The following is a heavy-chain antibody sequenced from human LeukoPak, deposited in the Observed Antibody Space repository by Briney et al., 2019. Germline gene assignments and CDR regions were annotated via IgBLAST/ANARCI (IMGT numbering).Heavy chain of an antibody. D-gene: IGHD4-17*01. CDR1: GGSISSSSYY. J-gene: IGHJ5*02. Sequence: SETLSLTCTVSGGSISSSSYYWGWIRQPPGKGLEWIGSIYYSGSTYYNPSLKSRVTISVDTSKTQFSLKLSSVTAADTAVYYCARRTVTTVGNWFDPWGQGTLVTVSS. V-gene: IGHV4-39*01. CDR2: IYYSGST. CDR3: ARRTVTTVGNWFDP.